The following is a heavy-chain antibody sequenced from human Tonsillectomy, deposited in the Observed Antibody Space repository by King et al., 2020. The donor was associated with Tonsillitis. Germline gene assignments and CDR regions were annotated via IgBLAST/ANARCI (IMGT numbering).Heavy chain of an antibody. Sequence: VQLVQSGAEVKKPGESLKISCKGSGYSFTSYWIGWVRQMPGKGLEWMGIIYPGDSDTRYRPSFQGQVTISADKSISTPYLQWSSLKASDTAMYYCARGEVGYYYDSSGEYYFDYWGQGTLVTVSS. D-gene: IGHD3-22*01. V-gene: IGHV5-51*01. CDR3: ARGEVGYYYDSSGEYYFDY. CDR1: GYSFTSYW. J-gene: IGHJ4*02. CDR2: IYPGDSDT.